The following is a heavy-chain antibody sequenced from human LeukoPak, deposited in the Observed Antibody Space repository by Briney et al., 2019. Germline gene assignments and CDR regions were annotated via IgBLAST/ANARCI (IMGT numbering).Heavy chain of an antibody. Sequence: GGSLRLSCAASGFTFSSYAMHWVRQAPGKGLEWVAVISYDGSNKYYADSVKGRFTISRDNSKNTLYLQMNSLRAEDTAVYYCARVEAARRRVYYFDYWGQGTLVTVSS. J-gene: IGHJ4*02. CDR3: ARVEAARRRVYYFDY. CDR2: ISYDGSNK. CDR1: GFTFSSYA. D-gene: IGHD6-6*01. V-gene: IGHV3-30-3*01.